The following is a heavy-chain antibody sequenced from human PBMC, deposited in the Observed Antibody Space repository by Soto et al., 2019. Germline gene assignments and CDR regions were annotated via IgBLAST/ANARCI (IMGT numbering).Heavy chain of an antibody. CDR1: GDTFTVYY. V-gene: IGHV1-2*02. Sequence: ASVKVSCKACGDTFTVYYMHWVRQAPGQGREWMGWINPKSGGTMYPQKFQGRVTMTWDTSISTAYMALTRLRSDDTAVYYCARDLAKGGGSAGFDYWGQGTLVTVSP. CDR2: INPKSGGT. D-gene: IGHD1-26*01. J-gene: IGHJ4*02. CDR3: ARDLAKGGGSAGFDY.